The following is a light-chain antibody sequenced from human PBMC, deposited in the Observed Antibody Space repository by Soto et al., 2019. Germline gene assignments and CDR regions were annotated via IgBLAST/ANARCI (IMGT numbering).Light chain of an antibody. V-gene: IGLV2-14*03. Sequence: QSVLTQPASVSGSPGQSITISCTGTSSDVGDHNYVSWYQQHPGKAPKLMIYDVSDRPSGISNRFSGSKSGNTASLTISGLRAEDEADYYCGTWDSSLIAVVFGGGTKLTVL. J-gene: IGLJ2*01. CDR2: DVS. CDR1: SSDVGDHNY. CDR3: GTWDSSLIAVV.